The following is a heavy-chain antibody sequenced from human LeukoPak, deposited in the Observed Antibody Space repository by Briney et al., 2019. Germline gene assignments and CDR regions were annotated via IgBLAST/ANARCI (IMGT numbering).Heavy chain of an antibody. CDR3: AKSPAGYNWNYDY. CDR2: ISGGGGST. J-gene: IGHJ4*02. CDR1: GFTFAGYA. Sequence: GGSLRLSCAASGFTFAGYAVSWVRQAPGKGLEWASTISGGGGSTYYADSVKGRFTISRDNSKNTLYLQMNSLRAEDTAVYYCAKSPAGYNWNYDYWGQGTLVTVSS. V-gene: IGHV3-23*01. D-gene: IGHD1-7*01.